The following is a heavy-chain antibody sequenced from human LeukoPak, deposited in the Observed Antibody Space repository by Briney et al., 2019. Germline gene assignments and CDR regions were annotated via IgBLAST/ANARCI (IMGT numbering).Heavy chain of an antibody. CDR1: GFTFSNAW. D-gene: IGHD3-22*01. V-gene: IGHV3-15*01. CDR2: IKSKTDGGTT. CDR3: TTDWYYYDSSGYQGPPDY. J-gene: IGHJ4*02. Sequence: PGGSLRLSCAASGFTFSNAWMSWVRQAPGKGLEWVGRIKSKTDGGTTDYAAPVKGRFTISRDDSKNTLYLQMNSLKTEDTAVYYCTTDWYYYDSSGYQGPPDYWGQGTLVTVSS.